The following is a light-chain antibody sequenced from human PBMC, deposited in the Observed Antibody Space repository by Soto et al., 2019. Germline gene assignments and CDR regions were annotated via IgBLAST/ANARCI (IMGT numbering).Light chain of an antibody. CDR1: TSDFGFYNY. V-gene: IGLV2-14*01. J-gene: IGLJ1*01. CDR2: EVT. Sequence: QSALTQPASVSGSPGHSITISCTGTTSDFGFYNYVSWYQHHPGKAPKLLIYEVTNRHSGVSNRFSGSKSSNTASLTISGLQAEDEADYYCSSYTSSTDYVFGTRTKVTVL. CDR3: SSYTSSTDYV.